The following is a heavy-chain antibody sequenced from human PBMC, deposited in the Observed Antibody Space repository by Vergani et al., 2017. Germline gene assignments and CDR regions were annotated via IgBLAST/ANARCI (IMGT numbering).Heavy chain of an antibody. CDR3: ARVNTETSDLLYYYYYMDV. CDR1: GGSFTSYD. Sequence: QVQLQQWGGGLLKPSETLSLTCVVNGGSFTSYDWTWIRQSPGEGLEWVGDIDHTGRPDYNPSLKSGLTMSVDKSRNQFSLTLNSATATDTAIYFCARVNTETSDLLYYYYYMDVWGQGTAVTVS. J-gene: IGHJ6*03. D-gene: IGHD4-11*01. CDR2: IDHTGRP. V-gene: IGHV4-34*01.